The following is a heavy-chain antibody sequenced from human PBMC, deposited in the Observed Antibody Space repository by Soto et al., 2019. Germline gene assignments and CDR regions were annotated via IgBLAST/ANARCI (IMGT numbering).Heavy chain of an antibody. CDR1: GYNFYILD. J-gene: IGHJ4*02. CDR2: MNPKSGNT. CDR3: VGGNFRY. Sequence: ASVKVSCKASGYNFYILDIYWVRQATGHGLEWMGWMNPKSGNTGYAQELRGRVTMTRNTSNSTAYMELTSLTSDDTGVYYCVGGNFRYWGQGTLVTVSS. V-gene: IGHV1-8*02.